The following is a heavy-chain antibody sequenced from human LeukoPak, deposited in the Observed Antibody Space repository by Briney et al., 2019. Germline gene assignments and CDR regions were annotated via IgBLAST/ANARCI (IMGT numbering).Heavy chain of an antibody. J-gene: IGHJ4*02. Sequence: GASVKVSCKASGYAYTTFVIMWVRQAPGQGLEWMGWISTSKTYTRYAQKVQGRATLTTDPSTSTAYLELTSLTSDDTAVYFCARASDTSWPFDFWGQGTKVTVSS. CDR3: ARASDTSWPFDF. CDR2: ISTSKTYT. V-gene: IGHV1-18*01. CDR1: GYAYTTFV. D-gene: IGHD2-2*01.